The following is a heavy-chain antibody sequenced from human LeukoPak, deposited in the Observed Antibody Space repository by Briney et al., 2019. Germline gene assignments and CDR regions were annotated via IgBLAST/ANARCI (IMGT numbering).Heavy chain of an antibody. Sequence: GGSLRLSCAASGFTFSDYYMSWIRQAPGKGLEWDSYISSSSSYTNYADSVKGRFTISRDNAKNSLYLQMNSLRAEDTAVYYCARAPHYSNYGPYYYGMDVWGQGTTVTVSS. J-gene: IGHJ6*02. D-gene: IGHD4-11*01. CDR2: ISSSSSYT. V-gene: IGHV3-11*06. CDR3: ARAPHYSNYGPYYYGMDV. CDR1: GFTFSDYY.